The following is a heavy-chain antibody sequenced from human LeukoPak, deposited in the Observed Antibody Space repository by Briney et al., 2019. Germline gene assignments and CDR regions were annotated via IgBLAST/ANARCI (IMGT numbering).Heavy chain of an antibody. CDR3: ARDDIAVAVL. CDR1: GFTFSSYS. V-gene: IGHV3-21*01. D-gene: IGHD6-19*01. Sequence: SGGSLRLSCAASGFTFSSYSMNWVRQAPGKGLEWVSSISSSSSYIYYADSVKGRFTISRDNAKNSLYLQMNSLSAEDTAVYYCARDDIAVAVLWGQGTLVTVSS. J-gene: IGHJ4*02. CDR2: ISSSSSYI.